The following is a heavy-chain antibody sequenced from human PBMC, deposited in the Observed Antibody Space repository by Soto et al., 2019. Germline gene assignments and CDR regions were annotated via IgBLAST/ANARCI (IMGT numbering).Heavy chain of an antibody. J-gene: IGHJ6*02. V-gene: IGHV5-51*01. CDR2: IYPGDSDT. Sequence: PGESLKISCKGSGYSSTYYWIAWVRQMPGKGLEWMGIIYPGDSDTRYSPSFQGQVTISADKSISTAHLQWSSLKASDTAVYYCAAAYNSGKSMDVWGQGTTVTVSS. CDR1: GYSSTYYW. D-gene: IGHD1-1*01. CDR3: AAAYNSGKSMDV.